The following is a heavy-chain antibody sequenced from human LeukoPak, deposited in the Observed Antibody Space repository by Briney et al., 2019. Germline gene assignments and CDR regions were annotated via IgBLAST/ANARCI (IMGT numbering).Heavy chain of an antibody. CDR3: ARDRVVVIVLDAFDI. V-gene: IGHV1-3*01. J-gene: IGHJ3*02. Sequence: ASVKVSCKASGYTITSYAMHWVRQAPGQRLEWMGWISAGNGNTKYSQKFQGRVTITRDTSASTAYMELSSLRSEDTAVYYCARDRVVVIVLDAFDIWGQGTMVTVSS. CDR1: GYTITSYA. D-gene: IGHD3-22*01. CDR2: ISAGNGNT.